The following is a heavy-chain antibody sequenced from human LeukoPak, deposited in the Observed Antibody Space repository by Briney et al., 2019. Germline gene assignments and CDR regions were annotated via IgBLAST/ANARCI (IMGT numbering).Heavy chain of an antibody. CDR1: GFTFSSYA. CDR3: ARGGWRIPRVYFDY. V-gene: IGHV3-30-3*01. D-gene: IGHD2/OR15-2a*01. CDR2: ISYDGSNK. Sequence: GGSLRLSCAASGFTFSSYAMSWVRQAPGKGLEWVAVISYDGSNKYYADSVKGRFTISRDNSKNTLYLQMNSLRAEDTAVYYCARGGWRIPRVYFDYWGQGTLVPSPQ. J-gene: IGHJ4*02.